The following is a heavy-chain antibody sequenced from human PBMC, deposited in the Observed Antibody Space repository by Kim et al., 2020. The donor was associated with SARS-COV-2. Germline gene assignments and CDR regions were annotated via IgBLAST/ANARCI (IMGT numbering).Heavy chain of an antibody. V-gene: IGHV4-59*01. D-gene: IGHD4-17*01. J-gene: IGHJ1*01. CDR3: ASAYGDYGGNLLFQH. Sequence: PSLKSRVTISVDTSKNQFSLKLSSVTAADTAVYYCASAYGDYGGNLLFQHWGQGTLVTVSS.